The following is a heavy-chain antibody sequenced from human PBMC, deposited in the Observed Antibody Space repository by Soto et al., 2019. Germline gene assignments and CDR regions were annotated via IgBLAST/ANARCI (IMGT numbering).Heavy chain of an antibody. Sequence: PSETLSLTCSVSGDSISSDYWSWIRQPPGKGLEWIGYMYYTGTTYYNPSLKSRVTISIDTSKNQFSLKLSSVTAADTAVYYCARVPDYWGQGILVTVSS. V-gene: IGHV4-59*12. CDR3: ARVPDY. D-gene: IGHD2-2*01. CDR1: GDSISSDY. CDR2: MYYTGTT. J-gene: IGHJ4*02.